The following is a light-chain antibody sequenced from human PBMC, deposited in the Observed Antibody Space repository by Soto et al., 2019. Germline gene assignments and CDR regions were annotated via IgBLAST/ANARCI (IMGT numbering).Light chain of an antibody. CDR3: LTYRSYS. J-gene: IGKJ5*01. Sequence: DIQLTQSPSPLSASVGDRVTITCRASQSIGTWLAWYQQKPGKAPKALIFDASSLHSGVPSRFSGSGNGTEFTLTISSLQPDDSASYHCLTYRSYSFGQGTRLEIK. V-gene: IGKV1-5*01. CDR1: QSIGTW. CDR2: DAS.